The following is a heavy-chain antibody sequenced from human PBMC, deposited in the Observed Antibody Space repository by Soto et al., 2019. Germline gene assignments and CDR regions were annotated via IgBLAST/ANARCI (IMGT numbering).Heavy chain of an antibody. CDR2: ITGTGGNI. CDR1: GFPLSTYG. Sequence: VQLLESGGGLVQPGGSLRLSCAASGFPLSTYGMTWVRQAPGKGLEWVSAITGTGGNIYYVDSVKGRFTSSRDNSKNMLYLQVNSLRVEDTAVYYCARIRGYWYGLDVWGQGTTVTVSS. V-gene: IGHV3-23*01. CDR3: ARIRGYWYGLDV. J-gene: IGHJ6*02.